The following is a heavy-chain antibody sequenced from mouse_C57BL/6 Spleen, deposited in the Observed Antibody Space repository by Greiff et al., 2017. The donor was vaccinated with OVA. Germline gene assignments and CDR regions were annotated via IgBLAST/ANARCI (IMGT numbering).Heavy chain of an antibody. CDR1: GYTFTSYW. CDR2: INPSNGGT. J-gene: IGHJ4*01. V-gene: IGHV1-53*01. Sequence: QVQLQQPGTELVKPGASVKLSCKASGYTFTSYWMHWVKQRPGQGLEWIVNINPSNGGTNYNEKFKSKATLTVDKSSSTAYMQLSSLTSEDSAVYYCASLPIYYDSYYAMDYWGQGTSVTVSS. D-gene: IGHD2-4*01. CDR3: ASLPIYYDSYYAMDY.